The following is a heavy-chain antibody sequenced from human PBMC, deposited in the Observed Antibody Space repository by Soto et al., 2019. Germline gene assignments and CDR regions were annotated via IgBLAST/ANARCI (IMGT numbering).Heavy chain of an antibody. CDR3: AKLGSELTYYFDY. D-gene: IGHD1-26*01. Sequence: GGSLRLSCVASGFTFSSYAMSWVRQAPGKGLEWVSAISGSGGSTYYADSVKGRFTISRDNSKNTLYLQMNSLRAEDTAVYYCAKLGSELTYYFDYWGQGTLVTVSS. V-gene: IGHV3-23*01. CDR1: GFTFSSYA. CDR2: ISGSGGST. J-gene: IGHJ4*02.